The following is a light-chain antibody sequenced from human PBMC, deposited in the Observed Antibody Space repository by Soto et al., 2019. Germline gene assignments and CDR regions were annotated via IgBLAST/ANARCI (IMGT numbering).Light chain of an antibody. CDR1: QSVSSN. J-gene: IGKJ2*01. Sequence: EIVMTQYPATLSVSPGERATLSCRASQSVSSNLAWYQQKPGQAPRLLIYGASTRATGIPARFSGSGSGRDFTLTISSLQSEDFAVYYCQKYNNWHPYTFGQGTELEIK. CDR3: QKYNNWHPYT. V-gene: IGKV3-15*01. CDR2: GAS.